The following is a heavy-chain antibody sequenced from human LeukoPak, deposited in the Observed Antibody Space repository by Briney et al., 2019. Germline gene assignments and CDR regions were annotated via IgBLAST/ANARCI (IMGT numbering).Heavy chain of an antibody. CDR2: IYYSGST. CDR1: GGSISSYY. CDR3: GGLQVAAGTIDY. J-gene: IGHJ4*02. Sequence: SETLSLTCTVSGGSISSYYWSWIRQPPGKGLEWIGYIYYSGSTNYNPSLKGRVTISVDTSKNQFSLKLSSVTAADTAVYYCGGLQVAAGTIDYWGQGTLVTVSS. D-gene: IGHD6-13*01. V-gene: IGHV4-59*01.